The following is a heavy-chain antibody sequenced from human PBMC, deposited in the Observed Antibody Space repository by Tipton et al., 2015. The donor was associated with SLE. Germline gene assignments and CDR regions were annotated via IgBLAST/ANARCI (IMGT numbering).Heavy chain of an antibody. CDR2: INQSGST. CDR1: GGSFSSHY. D-gene: IGHD5-12*01. CDR3: ARGRARSSDYVAYWYFDL. V-gene: IGHV4-34*01. J-gene: IGHJ2*01. Sequence: TLSLTCAVYGGSFSSHYWSWIRQPPGTGLEWIGEINQSGSTKYNPSPKSRVIISVDTSKNQFSLKLSSVTAADTAVYYCARGRARSSDYVAYWYFDLWGRGTQVSVSS.